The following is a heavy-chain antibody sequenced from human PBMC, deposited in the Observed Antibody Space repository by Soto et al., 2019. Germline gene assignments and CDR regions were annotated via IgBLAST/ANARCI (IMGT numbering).Heavy chain of an antibody. CDR3: ARVPYLAADLYYFDY. Sequence: KPSETLSLTCTVSGGSISSYYWSWIRQPPGKGLEWIGYIYYSGSTNYNPSLKSRVTISVDTSKNQFSLKLSSVTAADTAVYYCARVPYLAADLYYFDYWGQGTLVTVSS. CDR2: IYYSGST. D-gene: IGHD6-13*01. J-gene: IGHJ4*02. CDR1: GGSISSYY. V-gene: IGHV4-59*01.